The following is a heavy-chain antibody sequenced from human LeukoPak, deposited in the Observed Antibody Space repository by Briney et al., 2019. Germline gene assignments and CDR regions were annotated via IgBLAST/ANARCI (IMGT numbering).Heavy chain of an antibody. CDR3: ARRGGSGRSFDY. V-gene: IGHV4-61*08. Sequence: ETLSLTCTVSGASVSSGGYYWSWLRQRPGKGLEWIGYIYYSGSTNYNPSLNSRVSISVDTSTNQFSLKVSSVTAADTAVYYCARRGGSGRSFDYWGQGTLVTVSS. CDR1: GASVSSGGYY. CDR2: IYYSGST. J-gene: IGHJ4*02. D-gene: IGHD3-10*01.